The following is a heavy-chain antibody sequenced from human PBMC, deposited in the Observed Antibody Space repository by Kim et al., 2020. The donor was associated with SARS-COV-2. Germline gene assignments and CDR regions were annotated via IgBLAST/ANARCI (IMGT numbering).Heavy chain of an antibody. CDR2: ISYSGST. V-gene: IGHV4-31*03. CDR3: ARENSIVRGISD. J-gene: IGHJ4*02. D-gene: IGHD3-10*01. CDR1: GGSISSDNYY. Sequence: SETLSLTCSISGGSISSDNYYWTWIRQFPGRGLEWIGYISYSGSTYYNPSLRSRVTISLQASKIQFSLKLSSVSAADTAVYYCARENSIVRGISDWGRGTLVTVSS.